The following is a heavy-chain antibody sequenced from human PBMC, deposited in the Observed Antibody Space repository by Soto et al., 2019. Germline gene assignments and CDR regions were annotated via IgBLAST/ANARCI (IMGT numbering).Heavy chain of an antibody. Sequence: QVKLVQSGTEVKKPGASMKVSCKASGYSFGTSGISWVRQAPGQGLEWMGWISAYNGNTNYEQKLQDRVTMTTDTSTNTAYLELRSLRSDDTAVYYCARAGQYYDSSGYPNWGQGTLVTVSS. V-gene: IGHV1-18*01. D-gene: IGHD3-22*01. CDR1: GYSFGTSG. CDR3: ARAGQYYDSSGYPN. CDR2: ISAYNGNT. J-gene: IGHJ4*02.